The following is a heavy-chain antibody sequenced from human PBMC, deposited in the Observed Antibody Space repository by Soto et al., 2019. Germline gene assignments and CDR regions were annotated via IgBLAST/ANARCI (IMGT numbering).Heavy chain of an antibody. V-gene: IGHV4-61*01. CDR3: ARRNGGEPYYYYYYGMDV. Sequence: PSETLSLTCTVSGGSVSSGNYYWSWIRQPPGKGLEWIGYFYYTGSINYNPSLKSRVTISVDTSKNQFSLKLSSVTAADTAVYYCARRNGGEPYYYYYYGMDVWGQGTTVTVSS. CDR2: FYYTGSI. D-gene: IGHD2-21*01. CDR1: GGSVSSGNYY. J-gene: IGHJ6*02.